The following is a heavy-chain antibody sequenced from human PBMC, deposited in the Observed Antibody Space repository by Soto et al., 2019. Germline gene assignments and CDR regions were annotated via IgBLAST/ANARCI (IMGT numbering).Heavy chain of an antibody. V-gene: IGHV1-69*13. CDR1: GGTFSNYA. CDR3: AIEYSSSPPYYPIGY. Sequence: SLKVSCKASGGTFSNYAISWVRQAPGQGLEWMGGIIPIFTTTKYAQKFQGRVTFTADESTSTAYMELSSLRSEDTAVYYCAIEYSSSPPYYPIGYWGQGTLVTVSS. CDR2: IIPIFTTT. J-gene: IGHJ4*02. D-gene: IGHD6-6*01.